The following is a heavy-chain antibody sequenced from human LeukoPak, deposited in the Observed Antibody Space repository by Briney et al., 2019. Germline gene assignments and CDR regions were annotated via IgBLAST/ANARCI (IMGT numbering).Heavy chain of an antibody. CDR2: ISSSSSTI. Sequence: GGSLRLSCAASGFTFSSYSMNWVRQAPGKGLEWVSYISSSSSTIYYADSVKGRFAISRDNAKNSLYLQMNSLRDEDTAAYYCARDLYYYGSGHDYWGQGTLVTVSS. J-gene: IGHJ4*02. D-gene: IGHD3-10*01. CDR1: GFTFSSYS. CDR3: ARDLYYYGSGHDY. V-gene: IGHV3-48*02.